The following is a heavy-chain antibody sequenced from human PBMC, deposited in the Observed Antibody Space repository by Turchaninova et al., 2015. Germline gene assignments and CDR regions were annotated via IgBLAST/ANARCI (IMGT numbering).Heavy chain of an antibody. V-gene: IGHV1-18*04. CDR2: ISAYNGAT. Sequence: LVQSGAEVKKPGASVRVSCRASGYSFSNYGIAWVRQAPGQRLEWMGWISAYNGATKYAQRLQGRVTMSTDTSTSTAYMDLRSLRSDDTAVYYCARGHDDNDGRSTGDLLYWGQGTLVTVSP. D-gene: IGHD7-27*01. CDR3: ARGHDDNDGRSTGDLLY. J-gene: IGHJ4*02. CDR1: GYSFSNYG.